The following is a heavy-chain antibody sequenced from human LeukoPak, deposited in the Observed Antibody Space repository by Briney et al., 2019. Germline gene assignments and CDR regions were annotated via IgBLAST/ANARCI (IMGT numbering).Heavy chain of an antibody. Sequence: SETLSLTCAVYGGSFSGYYWSWIRQPPGKGLEWIGEINHSGSTNYNPSLKSRVTISVDTYKNQFSLKLSSVTAADTAVYYCARGRVGWDLDYWGQGTLVTVSS. J-gene: IGHJ4*02. CDR3: ARGRVGWDLDY. CDR1: GGSFSGYY. CDR2: INHSGST. D-gene: IGHD6-19*01. V-gene: IGHV4-34*01.